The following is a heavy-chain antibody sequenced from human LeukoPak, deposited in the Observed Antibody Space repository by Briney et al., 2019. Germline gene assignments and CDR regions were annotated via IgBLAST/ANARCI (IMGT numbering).Heavy chain of an antibody. V-gene: IGHV3-64D*06. CDR3: VRGLYGLGWDY. CDR2: ITSDVGSI. J-gene: IGHJ4*02. CDR1: RFTFSNFN. D-gene: IGHD3-10*01. Sequence: GGSLRLSCSASRFTFSNFNMHWVRQAPGKGLQFVSGITSDVGSIDYADSVRCRFTISRDNSKNTLYLRMTSLRVEDTALYYCVRGLYGLGWDYWGPGTLVTVSS.